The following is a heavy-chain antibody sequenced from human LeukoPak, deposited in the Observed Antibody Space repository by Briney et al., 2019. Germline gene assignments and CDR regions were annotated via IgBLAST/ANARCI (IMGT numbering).Heavy chain of an antibody. D-gene: IGHD3-16*02. CDR2: FDPEDGET. J-gene: IGHJ4*02. CDR3: ATDSPIMITFGGVIVY. CDR1: GYTLTELS. Sequence: GASVKVSCKVSGYTLTELSMHWVRQAPGKGLEWMGGFDPEDGETIHAQKFQGRVTMTEDTSTDTAYMELSSLRSEDTAVYYCATDSPIMITFGGVIVYWGQGTLVTVSS. V-gene: IGHV1-24*01.